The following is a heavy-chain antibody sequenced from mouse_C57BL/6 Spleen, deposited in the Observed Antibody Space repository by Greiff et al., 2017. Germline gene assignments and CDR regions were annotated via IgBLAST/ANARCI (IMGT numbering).Heavy chain of an antibody. CDR3: TRPSHYYGSSYPGY. J-gene: IGHJ2*01. CDR1: GYTFTDYE. CDR2: IDPETGGT. D-gene: IGHD1-1*01. Sequence: QVQLQQSGAELVRPGASVTLSCKASGYTFTDYEMHWVKQTPVHGLEWIGAIDPETGGTAYNQKFKGKAILTADKSSSTAYMELRSLTSEESAVYYCTRPSHYYGSSYPGYWGQGTTLTVSS. V-gene: IGHV1-15*01.